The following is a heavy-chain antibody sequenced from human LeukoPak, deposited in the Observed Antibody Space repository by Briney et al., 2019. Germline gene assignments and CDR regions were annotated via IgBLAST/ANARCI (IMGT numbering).Heavy chain of an antibody. CDR3: ARTRRAAAPGRLYYYYYMDV. Sequence: ASVKVSCKASGYTFTSYGISWVRQAPGQGLEWMGWISAYNGNTNYAQKLQGSVTMTTDTSPSTAYMELRSLRSDDTAVYYCARTRRAAAPGRLYYYYYMDVWGKGTTVTVSS. D-gene: IGHD2-15*01. V-gene: IGHV1-18*01. CDR2: ISAYNGNT. J-gene: IGHJ6*03. CDR1: GYTFTSYG.